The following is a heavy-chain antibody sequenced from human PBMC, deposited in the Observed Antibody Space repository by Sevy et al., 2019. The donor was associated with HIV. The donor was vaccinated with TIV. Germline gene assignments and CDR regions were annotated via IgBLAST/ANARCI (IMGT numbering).Heavy chain of an antibody. CDR1: GFTFSSYS. CDR3: ARDRCSSTSCYRDYYYGMDV. Sequence: GGSLRLSCAASGFTFSSYSMNWVRQAPGKGLEWVSYISSSRSTIYYADSVKGRFTISRDNAKNSLYLQMNSLRAEDTAGYYCARDRCSSTSCYRDYYYGMDVWGQGTTVTVSS. J-gene: IGHJ6*02. D-gene: IGHD2-2*02. CDR2: ISSSRSTI. V-gene: IGHV3-48*01.